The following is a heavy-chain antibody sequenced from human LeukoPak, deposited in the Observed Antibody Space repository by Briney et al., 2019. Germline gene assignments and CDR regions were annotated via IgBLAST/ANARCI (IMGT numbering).Heavy chain of an antibody. D-gene: IGHD1-7*01. CDR3: ARNRSGTGLFDY. V-gene: IGHV1-2*02. Sequence: ASVKVSRKASGYTFTGYYMHWVRQAPGQGLEWMGWINPYSGGTNYAQKLQGRVTMTRDTSISTAYMEVSRLRSDDTAVYYCARNRSGTGLFDYWGQGTLVTVSS. J-gene: IGHJ4*02. CDR1: GYTFTGYY. CDR2: INPYSGGT.